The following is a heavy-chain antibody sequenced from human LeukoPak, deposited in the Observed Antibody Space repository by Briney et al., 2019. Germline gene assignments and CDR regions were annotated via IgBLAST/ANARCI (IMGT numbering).Heavy chain of an antibody. CDR3: ASPIDIVVVPAAANPPHYYYGMDV. D-gene: IGHD2-2*01. Sequence: ASVKVSCKASGYTFTGYYMHWVRQAPGQGLEWMGWINPNSGGTNYAQKFQGRVTMTRDTSISTAYMELSRLRSDDTAVYYCASPIDIVVVPAAANPPHYYYGMDVWGQGTTVTVSS. CDR2: INPNSGGT. V-gene: IGHV1-2*02. CDR1: GYTFTGYY. J-gene: IGHJ6*02.